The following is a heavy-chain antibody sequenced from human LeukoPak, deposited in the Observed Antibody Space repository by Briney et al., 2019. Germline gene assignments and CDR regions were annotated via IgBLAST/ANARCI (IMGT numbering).Heavy chain of an antibody. J-gene: IGHJ4*02. D-gene: IGHD3-10*01. Sequence: ASVKVSCKASGYTFTGYYMHWVRQAPGQGLEWMGWINPNSGGTNYAQKFQGRVTMTRDTSVSTAYMELSRLRSDDTAVYYCARAGVYYGSGSPFDYWGRGTLVTVSS. CDR2: INPNSGGT. CDR1: GYTFTGYY. CDR3: ARAGVYYGSGSPFDY. V-gene: IGHV1-2*02.